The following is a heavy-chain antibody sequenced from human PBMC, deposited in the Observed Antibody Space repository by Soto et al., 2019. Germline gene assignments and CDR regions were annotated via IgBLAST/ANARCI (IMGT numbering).Heavy chain of an antibody. J-gene: IGHJ6*02. CDR2: ISGYNGNT. CDR1: GYTFSSYG. Sequence: QVQLVQSGAEVKKPGASVNVSCRASGYTFSSYGISWVRQAPGQGLEWMGWISGYNGNTKYAPKLQGRVTITTDTATNTAYMVLRSLRSDDAAVYFCARDRYCSSTNCHSYYYYGMQLWGQGTTVTVPS. CDR3: ARDRYCSSTNCHSYYYYGMQL. V-gene: IGHV1-18*04. D-gene: IGHD2-2*02.